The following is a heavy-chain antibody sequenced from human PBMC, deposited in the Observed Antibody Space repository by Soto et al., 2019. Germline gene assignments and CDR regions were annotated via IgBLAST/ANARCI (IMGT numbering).Heavy chain of an antibody. D-gene: IGHD3-22*01. Sequence: PGGSLRLSCAASGFTFDDYAMHWVRQAPGKGLEWVSGISWNSGSIGYADSVKGRFTISRDNAKNSLYLQMNSLRAEDTALYYCAKDIGPGSSGLHYYYGMDVWGQGTTVTVSS. CDR3: AKDIGPGSSGLHYYYGMDV. CDR1: GFTFDDYA. V-gene: IGHV3-9*01. CDR2: ISWNSGSI. J-gene: IGHJ6*02.